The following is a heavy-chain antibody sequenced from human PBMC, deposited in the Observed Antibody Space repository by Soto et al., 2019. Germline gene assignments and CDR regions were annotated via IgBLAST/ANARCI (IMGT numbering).Heavy chain of an antibody. CDR3: ASEYSSGWPTDY. D-gene: IGHD6-19*01. J-gene: IGHJ4*02. CDR1: GGSISSSSYY. Sequence: QLQLQESGPGLVKPSETLSLTCTVSGGSISSSSYYWGWIRQPPGKGLEWIGSIYYSGSTYYNPSLKSRVTISVDTSKNQFSLKLSSVTAADTAVYYCASEYSSGWPTDYWGQGTLVTVSS. CDR2: IYYSGST. V-gene: IGHV4-39*01.